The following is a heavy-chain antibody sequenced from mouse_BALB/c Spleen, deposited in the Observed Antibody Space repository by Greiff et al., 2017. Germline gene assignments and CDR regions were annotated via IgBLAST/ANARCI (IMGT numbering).Heavy chain of an antibody. CDR3: AREGTGTGVED. CDR1: GYTFSSYW. CDR2: ILPGSGST. Sequence: QVQLKQSGAELMKPGASVKISCKATGYTFSSYWIEWVKQRPGHGLEWIGEILPGSGSTNYNEKFKGKATFTADTSSNTAYMQLRSLTSEDSAVYCCAREGTGTGVEDGGEGASVTVSS. V-gene: IGHV1-9*01. J-gene: IGHJ4*01. D-gene: IGHD2-14*01.